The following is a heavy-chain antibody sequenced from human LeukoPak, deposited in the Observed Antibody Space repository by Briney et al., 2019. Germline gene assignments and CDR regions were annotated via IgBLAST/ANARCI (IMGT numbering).Heavy chain of an antibody. CDR2: IYSGGST. V-gene: IGHV3-66*01. D-gene: IGHD6-13*01. J-gene: IGHJ4*02. CDR3: ATAIAAADFDY. CDR1: GFTVSSNY. Sequence: GGSLRLSCAASGFTVSSNYMSWVRRAPGRGLEWVSVIYSGGSTYYADSVKGRFTISRDNSKNTLYLQMNSLRAEDTAVYYCATAIAAADFDYWGQGTLVTVSS.